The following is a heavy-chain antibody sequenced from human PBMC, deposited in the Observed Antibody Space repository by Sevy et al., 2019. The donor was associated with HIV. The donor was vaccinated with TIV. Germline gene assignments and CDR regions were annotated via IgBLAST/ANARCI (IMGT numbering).Heavy chain of an antibody. CDR3: ARGASLYSSSIIEYDY. CDR2: MNPNSGNT. Sequence: ASLKVSCKASGYTFTFNDINWVRQATGQGLEWVGWMNPNSGNTGYAQKFQGRVTMTRNTSISTAYMELSSLRSEDTAVFYCARGASLYSSSIIEYDYWGQGTLVTVSS. V-gene: IGHV1-8*01. CDR1: GYTFTFND. J-gene: IGHJ4*02. D-gene: IGHD6-6*01.